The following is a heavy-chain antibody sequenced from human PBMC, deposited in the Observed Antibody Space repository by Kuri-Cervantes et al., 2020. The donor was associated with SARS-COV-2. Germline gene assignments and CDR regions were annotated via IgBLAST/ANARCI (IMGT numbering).Heavy chain of an antibody. CDR3: ARLARLAVAGGGDFDY. D-gene: IGHD6-19*01. Sequence: LRLSCTVSGGSLGSGDYYWTWVRQPPGKGLEWIGNIYYSGSAFYNPSLKSRVTISVDTSKNQFSLKLSSVTAADTAVYYCARLARLAVAGGGDFDYWGQGTLVTVSS. V-gene: IGHV4-30-4*08. CDR2: IYYSGSA. CDR1: GGSLGSGDYY. J-gene: IGHJ4*02.